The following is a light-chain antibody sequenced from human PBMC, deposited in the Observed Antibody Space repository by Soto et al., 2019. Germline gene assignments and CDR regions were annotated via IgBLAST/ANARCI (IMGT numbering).Light chain of an antibody. Sequence: QSVLTQPASGSGSPGQSITISCTGTSSDVGGHNYVSWYQQHPGRAPKLMIYEVSNRPSGVSNRFSGSKSGNTASLTISGLQPEDEADYYCSSYTSSSTYVFGTGTKDTVL. CDR1: SSDVGGHNY. CDR3: SSYTSSSTYV. J-gene: IGLJ1*01. CDR2: EVS. V-gene: IGLV2-14*01.